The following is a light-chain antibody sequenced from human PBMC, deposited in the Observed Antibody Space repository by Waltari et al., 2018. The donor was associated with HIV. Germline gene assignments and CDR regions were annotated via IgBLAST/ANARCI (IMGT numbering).Light chain of an antibody. J-gene: IGKJ4*01. CDR2: WTS. V-gene: IGKV4-1*01. CDR3: QQYYLTPLT. CDR1: QSVLSSSKNKNC. Sequence: DIVMTQSPDSLAVSLGERATINCKSSQSVLSSSKNKNCLAWYQQKPGQPPKLLIYWTSTRGSGVPDRFSGSGSGTDFTLTISSLQAEDVAVYYCQQYYLTPLTFGGGTKVVIK.